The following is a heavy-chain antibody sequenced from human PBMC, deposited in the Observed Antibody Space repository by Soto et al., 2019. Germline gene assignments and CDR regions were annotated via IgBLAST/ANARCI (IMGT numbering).Heavy chain of an antibody. CDR2: MNPNSGNT. Sequence: QVQRVQSGAEVKKPGASVKVSCKASGYTFTSYDINWLRQATGQGLEWMGWMNPNSGNTGYAQKFQGRVTMTRNTSIRTADMELRSLRSEDTAVYYCARWPDGYYYYGMDVWGQGTTVTVSS. CDR3: ARWPDGYYYYGMDV. V-gene: IGHV1-8*01. CDR1: GYTFTSYD. J-gene: IGHJ6*02.